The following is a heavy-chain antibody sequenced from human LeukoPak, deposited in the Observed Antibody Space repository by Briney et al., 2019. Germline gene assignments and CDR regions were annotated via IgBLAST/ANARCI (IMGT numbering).Heavy chain of an antibody. Sequence: GGSLRLSCAASGFTFSSYTMNRVRQAPGKGLEWVSSISSSSRTTHYADSVEGRFTISRDNAKNSLYLQMNSLRAEDTAVYYCLRGDVRDYWGQGTLVTVSS. CDR2: ISSSSRTT. D-gene: IGHD2-21*01. V-gene: IGHV3-21*01. CDR1: GFTFSSYT. J-gene: IGHJ4*02. CDR3: LRGDVRDY.